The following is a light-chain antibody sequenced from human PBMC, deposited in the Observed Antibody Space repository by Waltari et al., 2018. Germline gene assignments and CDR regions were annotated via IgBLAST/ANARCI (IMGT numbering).Light chain of an antibody. CDR1: SSDVGNYNY. CDR3: SSFTNSSAYIYV. Sequence: QSALTQPASVSGSPGQSISISCTGTSSDVGNYNYVSWYQHHPGKAPKLMIYGVSKRPSGVSNCFSGSKSGNTASLTISGLQAEDEADYYCSSFTNSSAYIYVFGTGTKVTVL. V-gene: IGLV2-14*03. J-gene: IGLJ1*01. CDR2: GVS.